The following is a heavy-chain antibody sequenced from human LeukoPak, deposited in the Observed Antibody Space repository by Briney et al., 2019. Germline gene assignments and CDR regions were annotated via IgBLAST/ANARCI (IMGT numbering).Heavy chain of an antibody. CDR2: IYTSGST. CDR1: GGSISSYY. CDR3: ARVGDYYYYGMDV. V-gene: IGHV4-4*07. J-gene: IGHJ6*02. Sequence: SETLSLTCTVSGGSISSYYRSWIRQPAGNGLEWIGRIYTSGSTNYNPSLKSRVTMSVDTSKNQFSLKLSSVTAADTAVYYCARVGDYYYYGMDVWGQGTTVTVSS.